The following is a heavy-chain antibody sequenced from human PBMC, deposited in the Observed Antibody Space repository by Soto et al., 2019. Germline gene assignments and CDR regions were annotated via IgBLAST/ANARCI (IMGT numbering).Heavy chain of an antibody. J-gene: IGHJ3*02. D-gene: IGHD6-19*01. CDR3: ARLLTSSGWSYDAFDI. CDR1: GYSFTSYW. CDR2: IYPGDSDT. Sequence: GESLKISCKGSGYSFTSYWIGWVRQMPGKGLEWMGIIYPGDSDTRYSPSFQGQVTISADKSISTAYLQWSSLKASDTAMYYWARLLTSSGWSYDAFDIWGQGTMVTVSS. V-gene: IGHV5-51*01.